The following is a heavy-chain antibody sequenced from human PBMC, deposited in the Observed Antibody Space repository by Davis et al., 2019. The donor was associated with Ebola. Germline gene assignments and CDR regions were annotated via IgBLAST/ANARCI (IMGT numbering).Heavy chain of an antibody. D-gene: IGHD3-16*01. V-gene: IGHV4-34*01. Sequence: PSETLSLTCAVHGGSFSGYYWTWIRQSPGKGLEWIGEIDHSGITFSNPSLKSRVTLSVDTSRNQFSLKLNSVTAADTAVYYCARTRKVYTLGLDYWGQGTLVTVSS. CDR3: ARTRKVYTLGLDY. CDR1: GGSFSGYY. CDR2: IDHSGIT. J-gene: IGHJ4*02.